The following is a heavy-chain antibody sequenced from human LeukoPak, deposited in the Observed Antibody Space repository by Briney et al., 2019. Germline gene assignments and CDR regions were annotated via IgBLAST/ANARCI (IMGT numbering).Heavy chain of an antibody. Sequence: GPTLVKPTQPLPLTCTFSGFSLSTSGVGVGWIRQPPGKALEWLALIYWDDDKRYSPSLKSRLTITKATSKNQVVLTMTNMDPVDTATYYCAHTDIAGNEFDYWGQGTLVTVSS. CDR2: IYWDDDK. D-gene: IGHD5-12*01. CDR3: AHTDIAGNEFDY. CDR1: GFSLSTSGVG. V-gene: IGHV2-5*02. J-gene: IGHJ4*02.